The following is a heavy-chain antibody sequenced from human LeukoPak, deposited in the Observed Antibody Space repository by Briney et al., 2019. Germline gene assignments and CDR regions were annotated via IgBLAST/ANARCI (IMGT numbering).Heavy chain of an antibody. CDR1: GFTFSSYG. CDR3: AKDLFGGFDY. J-gene: IGHJ4*02. D-gene: IGHD2-21*01. Sequence: PGRSLRLSCAASGFTFSSYGMHWVRQAPGKGLEWVAVISYDGSNKYYADSVKGRFTISRDNSKNTLYLQMNSLRAGDTAVYYCAKDLFGGFDYWGQGTLVTVSS. V-gene: IGHV3-30*18. CDR2: ISYDGSNK.